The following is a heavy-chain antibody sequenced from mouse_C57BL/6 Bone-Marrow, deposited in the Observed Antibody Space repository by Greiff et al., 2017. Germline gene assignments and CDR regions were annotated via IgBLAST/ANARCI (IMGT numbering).Heavy chain of an antibody. V-gene: IGHV1-64*01. D-gene: IGHD2-3*01. CDR2: IHPNSGST. CDR1: GYTFTSYW. J-gene: IGHJ2*01. CDR3: ARGDGYYYVDY. Sequence: VQLQQSGAELVKPGASVKLSCKASGYTFTSYWMHWVKQRPGQGLEWIGMIHPNSGSTNYNEKFKSKATLTVDKSSSTAYMQLSSLTSEDSAVYYCARGDGYYYVDYWGQGTTLTVSS.